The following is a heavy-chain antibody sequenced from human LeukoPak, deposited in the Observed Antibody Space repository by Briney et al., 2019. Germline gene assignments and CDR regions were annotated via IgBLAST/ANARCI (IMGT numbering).Heavy chain of an antibody. CDR2: IYYSGST. J-gene: IGHJ5*02. CDR1: GGSISSYY. Sequence: SETLSLTCTVSGGSISSYYWSWIRQPPGKGLEWIGYIYYSGSTNYNPSLKSRVTISVDTSKNQFSLKLSSVTAADTAVYYCARGPTVDGFDPWGQGTLVTVSS. V-gene: IGHV4-59*12. D-gene: IGHD4-23*01. CDR3: ARGPTVDGFDP.